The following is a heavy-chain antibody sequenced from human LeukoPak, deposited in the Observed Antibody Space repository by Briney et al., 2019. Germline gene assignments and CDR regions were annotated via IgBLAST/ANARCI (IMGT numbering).Heavy chain of an antibody. CDR2: ISRSGSTI. Sequence: GGSLRLSCAASGFAFSSYEMNWVRQAPGKGLEWVSYISRSGSTIYSADSVKGRFTISRDNAKNSLDLQMNSLRAEDTAVYYCVRDGGWNPFDNWGQGTLVTVFS. D-gene: IGHD6-19*01. CDR1: GFAFSSYE. CDR3: VRDGGWNPFDN. J-gene: IGHJ4*02. V-gene: IGHV3-48*03.